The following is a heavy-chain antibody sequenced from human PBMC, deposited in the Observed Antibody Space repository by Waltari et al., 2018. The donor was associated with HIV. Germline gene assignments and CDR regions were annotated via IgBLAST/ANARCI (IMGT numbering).Heavy chain of an antibody. CDR2: FDPKKGKK. J-gene: IGHJ4*02. D-gene: IGHD3-10*01. V-gene: IGHV1-24*01. Sequence: QVQVVQSGAEVKWPGASVKVSCKLPGYKITELSISWVRQAPGKGLEWMGGFDPKKGKKMYTQKLWNRITMTDDTSTDTAYVELSSLGSDDTAVYYCVTSNKRWRQYGAEYWGQGTLVTVSS. CDR3: VTSNKRWRQYGAEY. CDR1: GYKITELS.